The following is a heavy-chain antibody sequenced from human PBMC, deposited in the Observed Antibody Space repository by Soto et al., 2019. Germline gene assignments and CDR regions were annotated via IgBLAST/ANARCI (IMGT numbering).Heavy chain of an antibody. J-gene: IGHJ6*02. D-gene: IGHD3-9*01. Sequence: QVQLVQSGAEVKKPGASVKVSCKASGYTFTSYAMHWVRQAPGQRLEWMGWINAGNGNTKYSQKFQGRVTITRDTSASTAYMELSSLRSEDTAVYSCARDTRLRYFDWLLPPTEDYGMDVWGQGTTVTVSS. CDR2: INAGNGNT. V-gene: IGHV1-3*01. CDR3: ARDTRLRYFDWLLPPTEDYGMDV. CDR1: GYTFTSYA.